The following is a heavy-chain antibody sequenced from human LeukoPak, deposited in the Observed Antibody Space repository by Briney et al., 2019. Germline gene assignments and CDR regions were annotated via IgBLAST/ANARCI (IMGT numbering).Heavy chain of an antibody. CDR1: GYRLTSYW. D-gene: IGHD6-19*01. CDR2: IYPGDSEP. V-gene: IGHV5-51*01. J-gene: IGHJ3*02. CDR3: ARRLGLGLVRFAFDI. Sequence: GESLEISFHGSGYRLTSYWIGWVRQMPGKGLGWMGIIYPGDSEPRYSPSFQGQVTISADKSISTAYLQWSSLQASDTAMYYCARRLGLGLVRFAFDIWGQGTMVTVSS.